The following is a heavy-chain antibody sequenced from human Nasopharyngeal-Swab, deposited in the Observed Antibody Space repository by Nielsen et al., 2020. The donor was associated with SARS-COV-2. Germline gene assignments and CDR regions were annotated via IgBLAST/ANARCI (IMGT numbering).Heavy chain of an antibody. CDR1: GFTFSSYG. Sequence: GWSLRLSCAASGFTFSSYGMHWVRQAPGKGLEWVAVIWYDGSNKYYADSVKGRFTISRDNSKNTLYLQMNSLRAEDTAVYYCARMGTYYYDLLYGMDVWGQGTTVTVSS. CDR2: IWYDGSNK. J-gene: IGHJ6*02. D-gene: IGHD3-22*01. V-gene: IGHV3-33*01. CDR3: ARMGTYYYDLLYGMDV.